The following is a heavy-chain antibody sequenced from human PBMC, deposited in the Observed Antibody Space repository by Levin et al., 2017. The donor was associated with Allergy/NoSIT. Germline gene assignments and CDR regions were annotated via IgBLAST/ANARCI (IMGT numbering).Heavy chain of an antibody. CDR1: GYTFTSYG. J-gene: IGHJ4*02. Sequence: PKASVKVSCKASGYTFTSYGITWVRQAPGQGLEWMGWISAYNGNTNYAQKLQDRVTMTTDTSTSTAYMELRSLRSDDTAVYYCARAPLEWFLLPLDYWGQGTLVTVSS. V-gene: IGHV1-18*01. CDR3: ARAPLEWFLLPLDY. D-gene: IGHD3-3*01. CDR2: ISAYNGNT.